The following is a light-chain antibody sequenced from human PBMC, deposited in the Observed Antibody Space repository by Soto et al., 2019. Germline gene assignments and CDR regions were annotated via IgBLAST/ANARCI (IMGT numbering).Light chain of an antibody. CDR2: DVN. Sequence: QSALTQPASVSGSPGQSITISCTGTISDIGGYNFISWYQHHPGKAPKLVIYDVNNRPSGISYRFSGSKSGNTASLTISGLQAEDEADYYCASYTRTTTVLFGGGTKVTVL. V-gene: IGLV2-14*01. CDR3: ASYTRTTTVL. J-gene: IGLJ2*01. CDR1: ISDIGGYNF.